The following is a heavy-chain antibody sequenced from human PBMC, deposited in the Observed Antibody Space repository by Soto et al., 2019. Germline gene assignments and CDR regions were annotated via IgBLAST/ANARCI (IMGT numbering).Heavy chain of an antibody. CDR3: ARDRSTYGGGGTGEVKENWFDP. CDR2: AYYSGDT. CDR1: GGSISRYY. V-gene: IGHV4-59*01. Sequence: PSETLSLTCSVSGGSISRYYWSWIRQPPGKGLEWIGYAYYSGDTGYNLSLQSRVTMAVDTSKNQVSLKLTSVTAADTAVYYCARDRSTYGGGGTGEVKENWFDPWGQGALVTVSS. D-gene: IGHD2-8*01. J-gene: IGHJ5*02.